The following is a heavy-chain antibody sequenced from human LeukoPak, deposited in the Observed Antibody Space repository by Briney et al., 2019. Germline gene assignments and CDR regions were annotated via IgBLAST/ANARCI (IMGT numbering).Heavy chain of an antibody. J-gene: IGHJ6*02. CDR1: GYTLTELS. V-gene: IGHV1-24*01. D-gene: IGHD3-10*01. CDR3: ARGGYGSGSLIRMDV. Sequence: ASVKVSCKVSGYTLTELSMHWVRQAPGKGLEWMGGFDPEDGETIYAQKFQGRVTMTEDTSTDTAYMELSSLRSEDTAVYYCARGGYGSGSLIRMDVWGQGTTVTVSS. CDR2: FDPEDGET.